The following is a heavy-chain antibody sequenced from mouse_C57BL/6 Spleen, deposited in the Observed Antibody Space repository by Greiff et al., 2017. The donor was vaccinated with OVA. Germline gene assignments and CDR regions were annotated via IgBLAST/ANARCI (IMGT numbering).Heavy chain of an antibody. V-gene: IGHV1-55*01. CDR2: IYPGSGST. CDR3: ARGSYYSSRPSFAY. D-gene: IGHD1-1*01. J-gene: IGHJ3*01. Sequence: VQLQQPGAELAKPGASVKLSCKASGYTFTSYWITWVKQRPGHGLEWIGDIYPGSGSTNYNEKFKSKATLTVDTSSSTAYMQLSSLTSEGSTVYYCARGSYYSSRPSFAYWGQGTLVTVSA. CDR1: GYTFTSYW.